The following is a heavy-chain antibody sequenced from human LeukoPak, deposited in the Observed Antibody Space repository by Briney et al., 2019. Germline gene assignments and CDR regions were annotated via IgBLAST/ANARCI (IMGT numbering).Heavy chain of an antibody. CDR1: GFTFSSYA. D-gene: IGHD3-10*01. CDR2: ISGSGGST. Sequence: GGSLRLSCAASGFTFSSYAMSWVRQAPGKGLEWVSAISGSGGSTYYADSVKGRFTISRDNSKNTLYLQMNSLRAEDTAVYYCARDSRPAYYGSGSSPDYWGQGTLVTVSS. V-gene: IGHV3-23*01. CDR3: ARDSRPAYYGSGSSPDY. J-gene: IGHJ4*02.